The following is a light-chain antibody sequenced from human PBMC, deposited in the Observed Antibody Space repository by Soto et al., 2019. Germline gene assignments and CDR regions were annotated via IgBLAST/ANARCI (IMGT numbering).Light chain of an antibody. V-gene: IGKV3-20*01. CDR2: AAS. CDR1: QSLSSSY. J-gene: IGKJ2*01. CDR3: QQQGT. Sequence: EIVLTQSPGPLSLSPGERSTLSCRASQSLSSSYVVWYQQKPGQAPTLLIYAASRRATGIPDRFSGSGSATEYTLTISRLEPEDFAVYYCQQQGTFGQGTKLEIK.